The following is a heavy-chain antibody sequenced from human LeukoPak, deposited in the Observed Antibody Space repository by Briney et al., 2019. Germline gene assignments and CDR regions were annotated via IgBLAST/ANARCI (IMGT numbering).Heavy chain of an antibody. CDR3: ARAPIQITMVRGVYFDY. J-gene: IGHJ4*02. D-gene: IGHD3-10*01. Sequence: SEALSLTCAVYGGSFSGYYWSWIRQPPGKGLEWIGEINHSGSTNYNPSLKSRVTTSVDTSKNQFSLKLSSVTAADTAVYYCARAPIQITMVRGVYFDYWGQGTLVTVSS. CDR1: GGSFSGYY. V-gene: IGHV4-34*01. CDR2: INHSGST.